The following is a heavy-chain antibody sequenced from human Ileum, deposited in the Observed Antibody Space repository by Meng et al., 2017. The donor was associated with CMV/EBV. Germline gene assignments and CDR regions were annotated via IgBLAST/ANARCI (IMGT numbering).Heavy chain of an antibody. CDR1: GFGLITNVES. CDR2: INGDGGK. CDR3: VHRYSSSSGQVS. D-gene: IGHD6-6*01. V-gene: IGHV2-5*02. Sequence: QLALKDSSATLVTHPPTLTRTCTFSGFGLITNVESVGSIRQHPGKAREWFILINGDGGKQYSPSLQSRLTATRDTSTNQVVLPMTNMDPVDTATYYCVHRYSSSSGQVSWGQGTLVTVSS. J-gene: IGHJ5*02.